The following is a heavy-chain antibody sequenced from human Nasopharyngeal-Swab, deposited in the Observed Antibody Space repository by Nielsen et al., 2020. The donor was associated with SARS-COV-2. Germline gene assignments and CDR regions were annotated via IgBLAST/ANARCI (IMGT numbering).Heavy chain of an antibody. J-gene: IGHJ6*02. CDR2: ISSSSTHI. CDR3: ARFEGITMVRGAVDV. CDR1: GFTFSDYY. V-gene: IGHV3-11*03. Sequence: GGSLRLSCAPSGFTFSDYYMSWIRQAPGKGLDWLSYISSSSTHINYADSVKGRFTISRDNAKTSVYLQMNSLRPEDTAVYYCARFEGITMVRGAVDVWGQGTTVSVSS. D-gene: IGHD3-10*01.